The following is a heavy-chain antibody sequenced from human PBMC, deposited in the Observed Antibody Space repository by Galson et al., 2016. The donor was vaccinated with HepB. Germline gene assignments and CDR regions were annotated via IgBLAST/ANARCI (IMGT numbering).Heavy chain of an antibody. CDR2: IYYSGST. Sequence: SETLSLTCNVSGGSISSYSWSWIRQSPGKGLEWLGYIYYSGSTKYNPSLKSRVTISVDTSKNQFSLKLTSVTAADTAVYYCARDKSPDYWGQGTLVTVSS. J-gene: IGHJ4*02. CDR3: ARDKSPDY. CDR1: GGSISSYS. V-gene: IGHV4-59*01.